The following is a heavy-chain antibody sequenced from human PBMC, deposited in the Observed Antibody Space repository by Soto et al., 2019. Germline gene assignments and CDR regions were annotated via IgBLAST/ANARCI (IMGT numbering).Heavy chain of an antibody. Sequence: SETLSLTCDVPGDSISTSSYYWGWIRQPPGKGLEWIASIYYSGATYYNPSLQSRVTISVDTSNNRFSLTLSSLTAADTAVYFCEILAYSGYLQTWGQGSLVTVSS. V-gene: IGHV4-39*02. CDR3: EILAYSGYLQT. D-gene: IGHD1-26*01. CDR1: GDSISTSSYY. J-gene: IGHJ1*01. CDR2: IYYSGAT.